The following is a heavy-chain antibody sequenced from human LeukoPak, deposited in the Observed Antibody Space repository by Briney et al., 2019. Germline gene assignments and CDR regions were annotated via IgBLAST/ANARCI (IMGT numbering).Heavy chain of an antibody. Sequence: GGSLRLSCAVSGFTFSDYYMSWIRQAPGKGLEWVSYISNSGSTIYYADSVKGRFTISRDNAKNSLYLQMNSLRAEDTAVYYCVRDDDRPDNGLDYWGQGTLVTVSS. J-gene: IGHJ4*02. CDR1: GFTFSDYY. CDR3: VRDDDRPDNGLDY. D-gene: IGHD3-22*01. CDR2: ISNSGSTI. V-gene: IGHV3-11*04.